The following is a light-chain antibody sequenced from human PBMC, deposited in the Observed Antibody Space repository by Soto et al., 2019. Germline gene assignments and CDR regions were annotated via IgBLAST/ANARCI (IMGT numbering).Light chain of an antibody. CDR2: EVS. CDR1: SSDVGAYTS. V-gene: IGLV2-14*01. Sequence: SVLTQPASVSGSTAPSATIFRNGSSSDVGAYTSVSWYQQHPGKAPKLMIYEVSNRPSGVSRRFSGSKSGNTASLTISGLQAEDEAHYYCSSYTSDNRDYVFGTGTKVTVL. J-gene: IGLJ1*01. CDR3: SSYTSDNRDYV.